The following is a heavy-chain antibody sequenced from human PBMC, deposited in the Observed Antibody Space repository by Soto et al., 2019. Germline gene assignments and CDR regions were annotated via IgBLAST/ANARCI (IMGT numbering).Heavy chain of an antibody. V-gene: IGHV3-23*01. D-gene: IGHD2-15*01. CDR3: ARDYVGVVADAFDI. CDR1: GFTFSSYD. J-gene: IGHJ3*02. CDR2: ISGSGGST. Sequence: EVQLLESGGGLVQPGGSLRLSCAAAGFTFSSYDMSWVRQAPGQGLEWVSAISGSGGSTYYADSVKGRFTISRDNSKNTLYLQKNSLRAEDTAVYYCARDYVGVVADAFDIWGQGKMVTFSS.